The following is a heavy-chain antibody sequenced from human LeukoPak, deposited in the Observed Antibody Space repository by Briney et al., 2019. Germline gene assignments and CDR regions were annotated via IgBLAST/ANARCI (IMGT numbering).Heavy chain of an antibody. CDR2: ISASGGTT. V-gene: IGHV3-23*01. J-gene: IGHJ4*02. CDR1: GFTFSSDA. CDR3: ANVYYYGSGSYESRYLDY. Sequence: PGASLRLSCAASGFTFSSDAMSWVRQAPGKGLEWVSAISASGGTTYYADSVKGRFTISRDNSKNTLYLQMNSLRAEDTAVYYCANVYYYGSGSYESRYLDYWGQRTLVTVSS. D-gene: IGHD3-10*01.